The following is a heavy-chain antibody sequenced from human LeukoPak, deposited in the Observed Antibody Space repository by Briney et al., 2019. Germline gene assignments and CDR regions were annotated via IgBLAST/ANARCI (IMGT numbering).Heavy chain of an antibody. J-gene: IGHJ4*02. D-gene: IGHD5-18*01. Sequence: GGSLRLSCAVSGLTFSSSWMDWVRQAPGKGLEWVASINPDGNKKYSADSVKGRFTISRDNAENSLYLQMNSLRVEDTAFYYCARNLAYSRLDYWGQGMLVTVSS. V-gene: IGHV3-7*01. CDR2: INPDGNKK. CDR3: ARNLAYSRLDY. CDR1: GLTFSSSW.